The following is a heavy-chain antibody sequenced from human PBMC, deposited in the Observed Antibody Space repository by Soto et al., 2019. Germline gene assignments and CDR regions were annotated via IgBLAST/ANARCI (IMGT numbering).Heavy chain of an antibody. J-gene: IGHJ6*02. CDR2: IIPIFGTA. Sequence: QVQLVQSGAEVKKPGSSVKVSCKASGGTFSSYAISWVRQAPGQGLEWMGGIIPIFGTANYAQKFQGRVTIPADESTSTAYMELSSLRSEDTAVYYCARDARYCSGGSCSGYYYGMDVWGQGTTVTVSS. D-gene: IGHD2-15*01. V-gene: IGHV1-69*12. CDR1: GGTFSSYA. CDR3: ARDARYCSGGSCSGYYYGMDV.